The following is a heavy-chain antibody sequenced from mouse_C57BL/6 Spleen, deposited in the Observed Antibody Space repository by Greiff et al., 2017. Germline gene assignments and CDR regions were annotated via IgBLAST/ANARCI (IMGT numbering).Heavy chain of an antibody. D-gene: IGHD1-1*01. Sequence: QVQLQQPGAERVRPGTSVKLSCKASGYTFTSYWMHWVKQRPGQGLEWIGVIDPSDSYTNYNQKFKGKATLTVDTSSSTAYMQLSSLTSEDSAVYYCAREGDYGSSYDYWGQGTTLTVSS. CDR1: GYTFTSYW. CDR3: AREGDYGSSYDY. J-gene: IGHJ2*01. CDR2: IDPSDSYT. V-gene: IGHV1-59*01.